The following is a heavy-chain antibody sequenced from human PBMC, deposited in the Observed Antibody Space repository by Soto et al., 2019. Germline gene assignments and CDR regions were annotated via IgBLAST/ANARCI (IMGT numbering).Heavy chain of an antibody. J-gene: IGHJ4*02. CDR3: ARTSTVTTWGSDY. D-gene: IGHD4-17*01. CDR1: GGSISSSSYY. V-gene: IGHV4-39*01. Sequence: QLQLQESGPGLVKPSETLSLTCTVSGGSISSSSYYWGWIRQPPGKGLEWIGSIYYSGSTYYNPSLKSRVTISVDTSKNQFSLKLSSVTAADTAVYYCARTSTVTTWGSDYWGQGTLVTVSS. CDR2: IYYSGST.